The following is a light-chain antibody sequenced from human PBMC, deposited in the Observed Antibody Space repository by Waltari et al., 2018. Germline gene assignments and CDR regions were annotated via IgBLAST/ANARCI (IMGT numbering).Light chain of an antibody. CDR3: QQYYNVPRT. CDR2: DAS. J-gene: IGKJ5*01. V-gene: IGKV1-33*01. Sequence: DIQMTQSPSSLSASVGDRVTITCQASQHVSKYLNWYQQKPGKAPNLLIYDASNLQRGTPARFSGSGSGTHFTFTISSLQPEDIATYYCQQYYNVPRTFGQGTRLEIK. CDR1: QHVSKY.